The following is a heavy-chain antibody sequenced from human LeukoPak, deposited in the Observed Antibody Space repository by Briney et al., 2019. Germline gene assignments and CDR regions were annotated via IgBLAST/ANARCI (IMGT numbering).Heavy chain of an antibody. D-gene: IGHD5-12*01. CDR2: LNHSGST. V-gene: IGHV4-34*01. CDR3: ARRLGYSGYFRGYYFDY. CDR1: GGSFSGYY. Sequence: SETLSLTCAVYGGSFSGYYWSWIRQPPGKGLEWIGELNHSGSTNYNPSLKSRVTISVDTSKNQFSLKLSSVTAADTAVYYCARRLGYSGYFRGYYFDYWGQGTLVTVSS. J-gene: IGHJ4*02.